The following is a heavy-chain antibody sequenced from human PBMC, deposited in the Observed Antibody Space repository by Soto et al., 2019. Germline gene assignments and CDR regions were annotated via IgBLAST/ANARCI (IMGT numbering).Heavy chain of an antibody. D-gene: IGHD3-22*01. V-gene: IGHV3-23*01. CDR3: AKDSGYDSTD. CDR1: GFPFSTSG. CDR2: LSGSDGRT. J-gene: IGHJ4*02. Sequence: EVQLLESGGGLLQPGGSLRLSWQAPGFPFSTSGMSWVRQAPGKGLEWISGLSGSDGRTTYADSVKGRFTISRDNSKNTLYLQMDSLRVEDTAVYYCAKDSGYDSTDWGQGTLVAVSS.